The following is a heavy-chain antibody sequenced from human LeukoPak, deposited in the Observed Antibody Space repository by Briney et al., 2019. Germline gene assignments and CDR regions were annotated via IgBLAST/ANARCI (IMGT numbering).Heavy chain of an antibody. CDR2: ISRSSSFT. D-gene: IGHD6-19*01. CDR3: ARVRAGLQPAPYDY. Sequence: GGSLRLSCAASGFIFSDYYMSWICQAPGKGLEFVSNISRSSSFTNYADSVKGRFPISRDNAKKSLYLQMNSLRAEDTAVYYCARVRAGLQPAPYDYWGQGTLVTVSS. J-gene: IGHJ4*02. V-gene: IGHV3-11*05. CDR1: GFIFSDYY.